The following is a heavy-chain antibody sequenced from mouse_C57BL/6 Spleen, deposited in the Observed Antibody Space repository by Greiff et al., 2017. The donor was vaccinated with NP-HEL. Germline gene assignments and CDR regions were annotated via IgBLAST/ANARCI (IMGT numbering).Heavy chain of an antibody. V-gene: IGHV3-6*01. D-gene: IGHD2-4*01. J-gene: IGHJ4*01. CDR3: ARDYDYDGSAMDY. CDR2: ISYDGSN. Sequence: EVKLQESGPGLVKPSQSLSLTCSVTGYSITSGYYWNWIRQFPGNKLEWMGYISYDGSNNYNPSLKNRISITRDTSKNQFFLKLNSVTTEDTATYYCARDYDYDGSAMDYWGQGTSVTVSS. CDR1: GYSITSGYY.